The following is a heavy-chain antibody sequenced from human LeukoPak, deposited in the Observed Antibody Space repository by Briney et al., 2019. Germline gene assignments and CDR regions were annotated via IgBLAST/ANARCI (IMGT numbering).Heavy chain of an antibody. J-gene: IGHJ4*02. CDR3: AKSGYNRFDY. CDR2: ISGSGSGSST. CDR1: GFTFSSSA. Sequence: GSLRLSCAASGFTFSSSAMSWVRQAPGKGLERVSTISGSGSGSSTYYADSVKGRFTISRDNSKNTLYLQMNSLRAEDTAVYYCAKSGYNRFDYWGQGTLVTVSS. V-gene: IGHV3-23*01. D-gene: IGHD5-24*01.